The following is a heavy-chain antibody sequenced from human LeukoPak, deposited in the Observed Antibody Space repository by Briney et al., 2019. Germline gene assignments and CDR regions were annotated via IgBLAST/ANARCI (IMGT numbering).Heavy chain of an antibody. Sequence: SQTLSLTCAISGDSVSSNSATWNWIRQSPSRGLEWLGRTYYRSKWYNDYAASVKSRITIKPDTSKNQFSLQLNSVTPEATAVYYCARDGMAVAVGYFDLWGRGTLVTVSS. CDR1: GDSVSSNSAT. J-gene: IGHJ2*01. CDR2: TYYRSKWYN. V-gene: IGHV6-1*01. CDR3: ARDGMAVAVGYFDL. D-gene: IGHD6-19*01.